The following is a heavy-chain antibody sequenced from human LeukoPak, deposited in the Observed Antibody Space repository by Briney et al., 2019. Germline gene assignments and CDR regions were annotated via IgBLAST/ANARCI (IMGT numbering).Heavy chain of an antibody. V-gene: IGHV1-46*01. CDR2: INPSGGTT. Sequence: GSVMKSCKASGYTFTSYYMHWVRQAPGQGLEWVGIINPSGGTTSYAQQFQGRVTMTRDTSTSTVYMELSSLTSEDTAVYYCARNPDYGDKAGFDYWGQETVVPLFS. D-gene: IGHD4-17*01. CDR3: ARNPDYGDKAGFDY. CDR1: GYTFTSYY. J-gene: IGHJ4*02.